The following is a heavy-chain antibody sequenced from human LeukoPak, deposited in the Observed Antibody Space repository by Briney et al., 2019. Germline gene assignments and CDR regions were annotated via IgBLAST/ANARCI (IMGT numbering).Heavy chain of an antibody. CDR3: AREADSFDM. J-gene: IGHJ3*02. CDR1: GFRFSSYA. CDR2: ISGSGVST. V-gene: IGHV3-23*01. Sequence: GGSLRLSCAASGFRFSSYAMSWVRQAPGKGLEWVSAISGSGVSTYYADSVKGRFTISRDIAKNTMYLQMNSLRAEDTAVYYCAREADSFDMWGQGTIINVSS.